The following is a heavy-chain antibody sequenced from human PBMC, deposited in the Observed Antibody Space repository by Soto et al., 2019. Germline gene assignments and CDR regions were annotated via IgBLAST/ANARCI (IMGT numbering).Heavy chain of an antibody. Sequence: QVQLVQSGAEVKKPGSSVKVSCKASGGTFSSYAISWVRQAPGQGLEWMGGIIPIFGTANYAQKFQGRVTITADESTSTAYMELSSLRSEDTAVYYCVSCLVGATTSFYYYGMDVWGQGTTVTVSS. V-gene: IGHV1-69*01. CDR2: IIPIFGTA. D-gene: IGHD1-26*01. CDR3: VSCLVGATTSFYYYGMDV. CDR1: GGTFSSYA. J-gene: IGHJ6*02.